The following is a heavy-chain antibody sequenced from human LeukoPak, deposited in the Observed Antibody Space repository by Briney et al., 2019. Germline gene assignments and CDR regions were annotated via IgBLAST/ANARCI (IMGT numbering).Heavy chain of an antibody. CDR2: IYHGGST. D-gene: IGHD1-26*01. V-gene: IGHV4-38-2*02. J-gene: IGHJ3*02. CDR3: ARGLWELFRDAFDI. CDR1: GYSINSGYY. Sequence: PSETLSLTCSVSGYSINSGYYWGWIRQPPGKGLEWIGSIYHGGSTYYNPSLKSRITMSLDTSKNQFSLKLSSVTAADTAVYYCARGLWELFRDAFDIWGQGTMVTVSS.